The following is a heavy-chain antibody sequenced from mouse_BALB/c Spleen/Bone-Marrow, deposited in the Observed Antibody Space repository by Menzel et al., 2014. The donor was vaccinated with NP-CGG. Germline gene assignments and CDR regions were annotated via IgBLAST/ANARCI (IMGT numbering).Heavy chain of an antibody. CDR2: IDPANGNA. CDR1: GFNIKDTY. J-gene: IGHJ4*01. Sequence: LLESGAELVKPGASVKLSCTASGFNIKDTYMHWVKQRPEQGLEWIGWIDPANGNAKYDPNFQDKAIITAKATSNTSYLHLRSRTSEDAAVYYCTRGDPLYAMDYWGQGTSVTVSS. V-gene: IGHV14-3*02. D-gene: IGHD6-1*01. CDR3: TRGDPLYAMDY.